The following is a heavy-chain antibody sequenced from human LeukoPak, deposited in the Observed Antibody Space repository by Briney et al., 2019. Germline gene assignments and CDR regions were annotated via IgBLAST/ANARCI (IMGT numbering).Heavy chain of an antibody. Sequence: GRSLRRSCAASGFTFSSYGMHWVRQAPGKGLEWVAVIWYDGSNKYYADSVKGRFTISRDNSKNTLYLQMNSLRAEDTAVYYCARDGGYSGSYGGTYYFDYWGQGTLVTVSS. V-gene: IGHV3-33*01. CDR1: GFTFSSYG. CDR3: ARDGGYSGSYGGTYYFDY. D-gene: IGHD1-26*01. J-gene: IGHJ4*02. CDR2: IWYDGSNK.